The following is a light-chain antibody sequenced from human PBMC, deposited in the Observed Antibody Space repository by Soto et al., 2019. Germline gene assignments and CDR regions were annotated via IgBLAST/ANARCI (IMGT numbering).Light chain of an antibody. J-gene: IGKJ2*01. Sequence: DIQRTQSPSTLSASVGDRVTITGRASQTISNWLAWYQQKPGKAPRLLIFDASTLESGVPSRFSGSGSGTEVNLTISSLQPDDFATYYCHQYSSFLYTFGQGTKLEIK. V-gene: IGKV1-5*01. CDR2: DAS. CDR3: HQYSSFLYT. CDR1: QTISNW.